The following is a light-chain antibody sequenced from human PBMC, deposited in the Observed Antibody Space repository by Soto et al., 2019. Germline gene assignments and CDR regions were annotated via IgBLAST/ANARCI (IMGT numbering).Light chain of an antibody. CDR3: AAWDDSLNVVV. J-gene: IGLJ2*01. CDR2: TNN. CDR1: TSNIGSNT. V-gene: IGLV1-44*01. Sequence: QSALTQPPSASGTPGQRVTISCSGSTSNIGSNTVNWLQQLPGTAPKLLIYTNNQRPSGVPDRFSGSKSGTSASLAISGLQSEDEADYYCAAWDDSLNVVVFGGGTKLTVL.